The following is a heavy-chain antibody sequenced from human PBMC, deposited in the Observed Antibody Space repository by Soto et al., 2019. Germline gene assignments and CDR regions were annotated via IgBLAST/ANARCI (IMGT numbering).Heavy chain of an antibody. CDR1: GFTFSSYA. V-gene: IGHV3-30-3*01. Sequence: PGWSLRLSCAASGFTFSSYAMHLVRQAPGKGLEWVAVISYDGSNKYYADSVKGRFTISRDNSKNTLYLQMNSLRAEDTAVYYCARPPGYSYGPFEYWGEGTLVTVSS. J-gene: IGHJ4*02. D-gene: IGHD5-18*01. CDR3: ARPPGYSYGPFEY. CDR2: ISYDGSNK.